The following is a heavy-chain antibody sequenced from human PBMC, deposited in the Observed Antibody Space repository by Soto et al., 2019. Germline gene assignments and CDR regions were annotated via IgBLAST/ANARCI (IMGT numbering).Heavy chain of an antibody. V-gene: IGHV4-34*01. D-gene: IGHD2-15*01. CDR2: INHSGST. CDR1: GGSFSGYY. CDR3: ARGAGYSSDY. Sequence: KPSETLSLTCAVYGGSFSGYYWSWIRQPPGKGLEWIGEINHSGSTNYNPSLKSRVTISVDTSKNQFSLKLSSVTAADTAVYYCARGAGYSSDYWGQGTLVTVSS. J-gene: IGHJ4*02.